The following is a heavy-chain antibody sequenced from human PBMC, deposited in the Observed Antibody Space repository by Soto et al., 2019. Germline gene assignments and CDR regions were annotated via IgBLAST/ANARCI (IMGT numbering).Heavy chain of an antibody. V-gene: IGHV3-30-3*01. CDR1: GFTFSSYA. J-gene: IGHJ6*02. Sequence: QVQLVESGGGVVQPGRSLRLSCAASGFTFSSYAMHWVRQAPGKGLEWVAVISYDGSNKYYADSVKGRFTISRDNAKNTLYLQMNSLRAEDTAVYYCARTMTTGHFYYYYCGMDVWGQGTTFTVSS. CDR2: ISYDGSNK. CDR3: ARTMTTGHFYYYYCGMDV. D-gene: IGHD4-17*01.